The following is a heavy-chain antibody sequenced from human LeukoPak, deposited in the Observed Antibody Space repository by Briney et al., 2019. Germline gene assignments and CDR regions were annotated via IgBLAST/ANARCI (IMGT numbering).Heavy chain of an antibody. V-gene: IGHV3-48*01. J-gene: IGHJ3*02. CDR1: GFTFSSYS. CDR3: ARGHSSSWFLRTHDAFDN. Sequence: GGSLRLSCAASGFTFSSYSMNWVRQATGKGLEWVSYISSSSSTIYYADSVKGRFTISRDNAKNSLYLQMNSLRAEDTAVYYCARGHSSSWFLRTHDAFDNWGQGTMVTVSS. CDR2: ISSSSSTI. D-gene: IGHD6-13*01.